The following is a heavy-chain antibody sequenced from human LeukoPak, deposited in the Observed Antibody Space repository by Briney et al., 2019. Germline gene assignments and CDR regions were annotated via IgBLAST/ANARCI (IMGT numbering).Heavy chain of an antibody. Sequence: ASVKVSCKASGYTFTSYDINWVRQATGQGLEWMGWMNPNSGNTGYAQKFQGRVTITTDESTSTAYMELSSLRSEDTAVYYCARDEGEYYDILTGLLWGQGTLVTVSS. V-gene: IGHV1-8*03. CDR2: MNPNSGNT. J-gene: IGHJ4*02. D-gene: IGHD3-9*01. CDR1: GYTFTSYD. CDR3: ARDEGEYYDILTGLL.